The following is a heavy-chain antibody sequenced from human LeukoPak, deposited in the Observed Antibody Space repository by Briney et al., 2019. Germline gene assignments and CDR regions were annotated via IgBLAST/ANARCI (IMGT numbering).Heavy chain of an antibody. V-gene: IGHV3-23*01. D-gene: IGHD6-13*01. J-gene: IGHJ4*02. CDR2: ISGSVGST. CDR3: ARDMTITGADDY. CDR1: GFTFSSYA. Sequence: PGGSLRLSCAASGFTFSSYAMSWVRQAPGKGLEWVSAISGSVGSTYYADSVKGRFTISRDNSKNTLYLQMDSLRAEDTAIYYCARDMTITGADDYWGQGTLVTVSS.